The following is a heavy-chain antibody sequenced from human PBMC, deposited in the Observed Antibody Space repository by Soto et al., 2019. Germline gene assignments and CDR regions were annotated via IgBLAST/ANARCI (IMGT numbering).Heavy chain of an antibody. CDR1: GFTFSSYW. D-gene: IGHD3-16*02. J-gene: IGHJ4*02. V-gene: IGHV3-7*01. CDR2: IKQDGSEK. Sequence: EVQLVESGGGLVQPGGSLRLSCAASGFTFSSYWMSWVCQAPGKGLAWVANIKQDGSEKYYVDSVKGRFTISRDNAKNSLYLQMNSLRAEDTAVYYCARESKGWLYPYWGQGTLVTVSS. CDR3: ARESKGWLYPY.